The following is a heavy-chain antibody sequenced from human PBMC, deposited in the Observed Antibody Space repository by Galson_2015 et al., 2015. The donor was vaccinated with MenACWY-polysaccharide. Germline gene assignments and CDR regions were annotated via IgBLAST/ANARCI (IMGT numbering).Heavy chain of an antibody. D-gene: IGHD1-26*01. V-gene: IGHV3-74*01. CDR2: INTDGSVT. CDR3: AKDQRWSLPDY. Sequence: SLRLSCAASGFIFSNYWMHWVRQAPGKGLVWVSRINTDGSVTSYADSVKGRFTISRDNAQNRLLLQMNSLSVDDTAVYYCAKDQRWSLPDYWGQGILVTVSS. CDR1: GFIFSNYW. J-gene: IGHJ4*02.